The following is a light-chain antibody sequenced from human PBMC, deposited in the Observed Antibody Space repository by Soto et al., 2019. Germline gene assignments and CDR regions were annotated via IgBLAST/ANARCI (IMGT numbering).Light chain of an antibody. CDR1: SSDVGGYNY. Sequence: QSVLTQPPSASGSPGQSVTISCTGTSSDVGGYNYVSWYQQHSGKAPKVMIYEVNKRPSGVPDRFSGSKSGNTASLTVSGLQAEDEADYYCSSYAGSNNYVFGTGTKVIVL. J-gene: IGLJ1*01. CDR2: EVN. CDR3: SSYAGSNNYV. V-gene: IGLV2-8*01.